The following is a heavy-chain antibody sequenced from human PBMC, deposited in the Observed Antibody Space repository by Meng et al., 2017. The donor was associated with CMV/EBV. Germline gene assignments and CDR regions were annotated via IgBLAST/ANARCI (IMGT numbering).Heavy chain of an antibody. CDR3: ARNYGMDV. Sequence: GESLKISCAASGFTFSSHDMHWVRQATGKGLEWVSAIGTAGDTYYPGSVKGRFTISRENAKNSLYLQMNSLRAGDTAVYYCARNYGMDVWGQGTTVTVSS. CDR2: IGTAGDT. J-gene: IGHJ6*02. CDR1: GFTFSSHD. V-gene: IGHV3-13*01.